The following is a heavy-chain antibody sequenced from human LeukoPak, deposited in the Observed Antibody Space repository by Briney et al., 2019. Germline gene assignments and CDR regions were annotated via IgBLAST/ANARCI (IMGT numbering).Heavy chain of an antibody. CDR3: ARNAGYSNGPIQRVSRQAPDY. D-gene: IGHD5-18*01. V-gene: IGHV3-30*12. Sequence: GGSLRLSCAASGFTFSTYGMHWVRQAPGKGLEWVTFIQYGGSNKYDADSVKGRFTISRDNAKNSLYLQMNSLRAEDTAVYYCARNAGYSNGPIQRVSRQAPDYWGQGTLVTVSS. CDR1: GFTFSTYG. CDR2: IQYGGSNK. J-gene: IGHJ4*02.